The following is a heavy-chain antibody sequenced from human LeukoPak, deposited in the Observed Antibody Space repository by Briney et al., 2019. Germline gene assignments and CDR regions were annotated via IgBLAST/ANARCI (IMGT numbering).Heavy chain of an antibody. CDR3: ASPLIAVAGTGY. CDR1: GYTFTGYY. CDR2: INPNSGGT. V-gene: IGHV1-2*02. J-gene: IGHJ4*02. D-gene: IGHD6-19*01. Sequence: GASVKVSCKASGYTFTGYYMHWVRQAPGQGLEWMGWINPNSGGTNYAQKFQGRVTMTRDASISAAYMELSRLRSDDTAVYYCASPLIAVAGTGYWGQGTLVTVSS.